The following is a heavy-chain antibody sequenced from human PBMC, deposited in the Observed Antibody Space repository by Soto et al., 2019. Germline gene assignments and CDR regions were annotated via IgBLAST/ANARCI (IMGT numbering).Heavy chain of an antibody. Sequence: SETLSLTCAVSGGSISSSNWWSWVRQPPGKGLEWIGEINHSGSTNYNPSLKSRVTISVDKSKNQFSLKLSSETAADAAVYYCARWDGSGSDYKGWGQGTLVTVSS. CDR2: INHSGST. V-gene: IGHV4-4*02. CDR1: GGSISSSNW. D-gene: IGHD3-10*01. CDR3: ARWDGSGSDYKG. J-gene: IGHJ4*02.